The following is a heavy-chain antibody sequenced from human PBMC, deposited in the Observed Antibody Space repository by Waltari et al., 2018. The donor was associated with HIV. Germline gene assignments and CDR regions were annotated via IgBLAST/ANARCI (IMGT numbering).Heavy chain of an antibody. V-gene: IGHV3-9*01. CDR1: GFTFDAYA. J-gene: IGHJ4*02. CDR3: AKGSGWYYFDY. D-gene: IGHD6-19*01. CDR2: ISWNSGSI. Sequence: EVQLVVSGGGLVQPARSLRLSCAAPGFTFDAYAIHWVRQAPGKGLEWVSGISWNSGSIGYADSVKGRFTISRDNAKNSLYLQMNSLRAEDTALYYCAKGSGWYYFDYWGQGTLVTVSS.